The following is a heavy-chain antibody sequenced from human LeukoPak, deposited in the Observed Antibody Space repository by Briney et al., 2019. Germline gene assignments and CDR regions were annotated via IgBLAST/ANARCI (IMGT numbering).Heavy chain of an antibody. J-gene: IGHJ4*02. CDR1: GGSFSGYY. Sequence: SETLSLTCAVYGGSFSGYYWSWIRQPPGKGLEWIGEINHSGSTNYNPSLKSRVTISVDTSKNQFSLKLSSVTAADTAAYYCARGMRDTPNDYATDYWGQGTLVTVSS. CDR3: ARGMRDTPNDYATDY. CDR2: INHSGST. D-gene: IGHD4-17*01. V-gene: IGHV4-34*01.